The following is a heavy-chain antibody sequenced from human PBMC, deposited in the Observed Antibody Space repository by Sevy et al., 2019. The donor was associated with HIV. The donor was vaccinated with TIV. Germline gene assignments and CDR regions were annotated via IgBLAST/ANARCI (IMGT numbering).Heavy chain of an antibody. J-gene: IGHJ4*02. CDR1: GLTFSSYS. D-gene: IGHD6-6*01. CDR3: ARDFFSVDESSIAAPNFDY. CDR2: ISSSSSYI. V-gene: IGHV3-21*01. Sequence: GGSLRLSCAASGLTFSSYSMNWVRQAPGKGLEWVSSISSSSSYIYYADSVKGRFTISRDNAKNSLYLQMNSLRAEDTAVYYCARDFFSVDESSIAAPNFDYWGQGTLVTVSS.